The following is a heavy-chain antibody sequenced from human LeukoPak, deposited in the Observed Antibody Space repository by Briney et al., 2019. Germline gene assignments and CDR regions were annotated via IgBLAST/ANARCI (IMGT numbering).Heavy chain of an antibody. CDR1: GFSFSTFW. V-gene: IGHV3-7*04. Sequence: GGSLRLSCTASGFSFSTFWMNWVRQALGKGLEWVANIKHDGSVKYYVDSVKGRFTISRDNAMQSLYLQMNSLRAEDTAVYYCAGGVSYWGRGTLVTVSS. CDR3: AGGVSY. CDR2: IKHDGSVK. J-gene: IGHJ4*02.